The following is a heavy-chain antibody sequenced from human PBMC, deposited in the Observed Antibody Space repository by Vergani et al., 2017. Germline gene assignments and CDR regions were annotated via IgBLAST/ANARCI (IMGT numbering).Heavy chain of an antibody. CDR3: AREYSSTSGRAFDF. CDR2: IWYDGSNK. CDR1: GFTFSSCG. V-gene: IGHV3-33*01. Sequence: QVQLVESGGNVVQSGTSLRLSCAASGFTFSSCGMHWVRQAPGKGLEWVAVIWYDGSNKYYADSVKGRFIISRDNSKNTLYLQMNSLRAEDTAVYYCAREYSSTSGRAFDFWGQGTKVTVSS. D-gene: IGHD2-2*01. J-gene: IGHJ3*01.